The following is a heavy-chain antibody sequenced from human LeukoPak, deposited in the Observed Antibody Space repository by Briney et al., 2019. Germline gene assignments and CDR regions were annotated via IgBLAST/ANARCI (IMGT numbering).Heavy chain of an antibody. Sequence: GGSLRLSCAASGFTFSSYWMSWVRHAPGKGLEWVSAISGSGGSTYYADSVKGRFTISRDNSKNTLYLQMNSLRAEDTAVYYCAKDRNWNYVWNYWGQGTLVTVSS. CDR1: GFTFSSYW. D-gene: IGHD1-7*01. CDR2: ISGSGGST. CDR3: AKDRNWNYVWNY. V-gene: IGHV3-23*01. J-gene: IGHJ4*02.